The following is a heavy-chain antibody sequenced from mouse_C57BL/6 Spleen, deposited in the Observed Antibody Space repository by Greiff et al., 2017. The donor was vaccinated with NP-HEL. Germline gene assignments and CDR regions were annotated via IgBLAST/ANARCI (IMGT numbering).Heavy chain of an antibody. J-gene: IGHJ4*01. Sequence: VQLQQSGAELVMPGASVKLSCKASGYTFTSYWMHWVKQRPGQGLAWIGEIDPSDSYTNYNQKFKGKSTLTVDKSSSTAYMQLSSLISEDSAVYYCARHEVTTSYYAMDYWGQGTSVTVSS. V-gene: IGHV1-69*01. CDR1: GYTFTSYW. CDR2: IDPSDSYT. CDR3: ARHEVTTSYYAMDY. D-gene: IGHD2-2*01.